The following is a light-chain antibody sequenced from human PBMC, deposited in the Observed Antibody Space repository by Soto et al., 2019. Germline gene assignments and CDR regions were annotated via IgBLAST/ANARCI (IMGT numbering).Light chain of an antibody. J-gene: IGKJ5*01. Sequence: EIVMTQSPATLSVSPGERATLSCRASQGVSGNLAWYQQKLGQAPRLLIYGASTMATGVPARFSGSGSGTEFTFTISSVQSEDFAVYYCQQYNNWPPTFGQGTRLEIK. CDR2: GAS. CDR1: QGVSGN. V-gene: IGKV3-15*01. CDR3: QQYNNWPPT.